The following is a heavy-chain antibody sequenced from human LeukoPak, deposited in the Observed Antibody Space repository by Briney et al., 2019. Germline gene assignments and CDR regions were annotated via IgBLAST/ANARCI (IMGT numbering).Heavy chain of an antibody. D-gene: IGHD3-3*02. CDR1: GFTFVDYG. J-gene: IGHJ4*02. V-gene: IGHV3-20*04. CDR3: ARDRLGPSFSVSHFDL. Sequence: GGSLRLSCATSGFTFVDYGLSWVRRAPGKGLEWLCAINYNGAITDYADSVKGRFTISRDNAKNSLYLRMDSLRAEDTALYYCARDRLGPSFSVSHFDLWGQGTLVTVSS. CDR2: INYNGAIT.